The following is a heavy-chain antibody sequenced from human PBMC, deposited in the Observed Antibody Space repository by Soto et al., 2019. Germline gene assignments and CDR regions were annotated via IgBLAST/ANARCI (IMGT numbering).Heavy chain of an antibody. CDR3: ARATPELGYCSGGSCYYDYYYMDV. CDR1: GYTFTGYF. J-gene: IGHJ6*03. D-gene: IGHD2-15*01. Sequence: ASVKVSFKASGYTFTGYFMHWVRQAPGQGLEWMGWINPNSGGTNYAQKFQGWVTMTRDTSISTAYMELSRLRSDDTAVYYCARATPELGYCSGGSCYYDYYYMDVWGKGTTVTVSS. CDR2: INPNSGGT. V-gene: IGHV1-2*04.